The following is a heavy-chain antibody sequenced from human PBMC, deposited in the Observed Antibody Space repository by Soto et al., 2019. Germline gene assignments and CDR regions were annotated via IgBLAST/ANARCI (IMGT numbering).Heavy chain of an antibody. CDR3: SRDDGLSYNY. CDR2: IYYSGST. CDR1: GGSVSSGSYY. Sequence: QVQLQESGPGLVKPSETLSLTCTVSGGSVSSGSYYWSWIRQPPGKGLEWIGYIYYSGSTNYKPSPKRRVSISVDTSKNQFSLKLSSVTAADTDVYYCSRDDGLSYNYRGQGTLVTVSS. V-gene: IGHV4-61*01. J-gene: IGHJ4*02. D-gene: IGHD1-26*01.